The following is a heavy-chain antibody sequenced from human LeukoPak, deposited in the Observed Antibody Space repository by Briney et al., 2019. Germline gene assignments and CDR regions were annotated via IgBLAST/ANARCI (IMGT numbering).Heavy chain of an antibody. CDR3: AKDIMLKQQLTYYYYGMDV. V-gene: IGHV3-43*02. J-gene: IGHJ6*02. CDR1: GFTFDDYA. CDR2: ISGDGGST. D-gene: IGHD6-13*01. Sequence: GGSLRLSCAASGFTFDDYAMHWVRQAPGKGLEWVSLISGDGGSTYYADSVKGRFTISRDSSKNSLYLQMNSLRTEDTALYYCAKDIMLKQQLTYYYYGMDVWGQGTTVTVSS.